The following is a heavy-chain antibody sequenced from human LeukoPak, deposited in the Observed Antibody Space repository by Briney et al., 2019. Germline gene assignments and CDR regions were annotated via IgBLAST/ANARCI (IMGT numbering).Heavy chain of an antibody. D-gene: IGHD3-10*01. CDR1: GGSISSDNYQ. V-gene: IGHV4-30-4*01. CDR3: ARYGSGSTWFDP. CDR2: INYSGST. Sequence: SETLSLTCTVSGGSISSDNYQWSRIRQPPGKGLEWIGYINYSGSTYYNPSLKSRVTISVDTSKNHFSLKLSSVSAADTAVYYCARYGSGSTWFDPWGLGTLVTVSS. J-gene: IGHJ5*02.